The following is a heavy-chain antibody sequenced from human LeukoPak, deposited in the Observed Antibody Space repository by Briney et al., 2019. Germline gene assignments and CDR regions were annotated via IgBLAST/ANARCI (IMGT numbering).Heavy chain of an antibody. J-gene: IGHJ4*02. V-gene: IGHV3-33*08. CDR2: IWFDGSNE. CDR3: ARSPGAPGYYYDSYFDY. D-gene: IGHD3-16*01. Sequence: GGSLRLSCAASGFTFSSYGMHWVRRPPGKGLEWVAVIWFDGSNEFYADSEKGRFTVSRDNSKNMLYLQMNSLRVEDTAVYYCARSPGAPGYYYDSYFDYWGQGMLVTVSS. CDR1: GFTFSSYG.